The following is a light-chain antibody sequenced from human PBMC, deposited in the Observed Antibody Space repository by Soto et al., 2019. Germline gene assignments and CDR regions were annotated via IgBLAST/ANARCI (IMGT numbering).Light chain of an antibody. CDR2: DVS. V-gene: IGLV2-14*01. Sequence: QSALTQPASVSGSPGQSITISCTGTSSDVGGYNYVSWYQQHPGKAPKLMIYDVSNRPSGVSNRFSGSKSGNTASLTMSGLQAEDDADYYSSSYTSSSSLWVFGTGTKLTVL. CDR1: SSDVGGYNY. CDR3: SSYTSSSSLWV. J-gene: IGLJ1*01.